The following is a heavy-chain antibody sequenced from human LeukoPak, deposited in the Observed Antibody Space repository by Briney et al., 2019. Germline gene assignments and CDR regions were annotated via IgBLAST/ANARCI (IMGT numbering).Heavy chain of an antibody. Sequence: GGSLRLSCAASGFTFSNDSMNWVRQAPGKGLEWVSYISTGSGSIYYADSVKGRFTISRDNAKNSLYLQMNSLGDEDTAVYYCARGRPRDYPFEYWGQGTLVTVSS. D-gene: IGHD4-17*01. CDR1: GFTFSNDS. V-gene: IGHV3-48*02. CDR3: ARGRPRDYPFEY. CDR2: ISTGSGSI. J-gene: IGHJ4*02.